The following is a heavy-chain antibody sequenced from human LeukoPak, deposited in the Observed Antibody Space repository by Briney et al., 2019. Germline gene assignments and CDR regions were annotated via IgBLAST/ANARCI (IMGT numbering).Heavy chain of an antibody. D-gene: IGHD6-13*01. CDR3: AKGTIAAAGTDCDY. CDR1: GFTFSPYT. J-gene: IGHJ4*02. CDR2: ISSSSSYI. V-gene: IGHV3-21*01. Sequence: GGSLRLSCEASGFTFSPYTMNWVRQAPGKGLEWVSSISSSSSYIYYADSVKGRFTISRDNAKNSLYLQMNSLRAEDTAVYYCAKGTIAAAGTDCDYWGQGTQVTVSS.